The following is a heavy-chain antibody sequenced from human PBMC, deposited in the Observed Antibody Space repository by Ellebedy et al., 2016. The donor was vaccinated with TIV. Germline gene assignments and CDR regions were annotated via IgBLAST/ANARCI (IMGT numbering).Heavy chain of an antibody. V-gene: IGHV4-59*01. CDR2: IFHTGGT. CDR1: GGSMSGDY. CDR3: ARRPITFFGVTDAFDV. D-gene: IGHD3-3*01. Sequence: MPGGSLRLSCTVSGGSMSGDYWTWIRQSPGKGLEWLGEIFHTGGTVYNPSLKSRVTISIDTSKNQSSLNLTSVTAADTAVYYCARRPITFFGVTDAFDVWGQGTMVTVSS. J-gene: IGHJ3*01.